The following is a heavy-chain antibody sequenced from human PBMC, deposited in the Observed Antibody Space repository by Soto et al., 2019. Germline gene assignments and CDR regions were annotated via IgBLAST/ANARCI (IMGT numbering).Heavy chain of an antibody. V-gene: IGHV1-18*04. CDR3: ARGPREYYDFWSGYYYYYYGMDV. J-gene: IGHJ6*02. Sequence: ASVKVSCKASGYTFTSCGISWVRQAPGQGLEWMGWISAYNGNTNYAQKLQGRVTMTTDTSTSTAYMELRSLRSDDTAVYYCARGPREYYDFWSGYYYYYYGMDVWGQGTTFTVSS. CDR1: GYTFTSCG. D-gene: IGHD3-3*01. CDR2: ISAYNGNT.